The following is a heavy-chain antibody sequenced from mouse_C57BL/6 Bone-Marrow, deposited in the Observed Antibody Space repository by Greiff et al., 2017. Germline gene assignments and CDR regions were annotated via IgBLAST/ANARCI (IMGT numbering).Heavy chain of an antibody. V-gene: IGHV2-6-1*01. D-gene: IGHD1-1*01. Sequence: VKVVESGPGLVAPSQSLSLTCTVSGFSLTSYGVHWVRQPPGKGLEWLVVIWSDGSTTYNSALKSRLSISKDNSKSHVFLKMNSLQTDDTAMYYCARQQDYGSPFGVWGTGTTVTVSS. CDR3: ARQQDYGSPFGV. J-gene: IGHJ1*03. CDR1: GFSLTSYG. CDR2: IWSDGST.